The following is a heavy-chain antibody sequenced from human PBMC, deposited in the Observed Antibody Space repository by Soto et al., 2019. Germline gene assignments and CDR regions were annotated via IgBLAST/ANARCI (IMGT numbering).Heavy chain of an antibody. CDR1: GGSFSGYS. CDR3: ARRRRWFGELLP. CDR2: IDHSGST. J-gene: IGHJ5*02. D-gene: IGHD3-10*01. V-gene: IGHV4-34*01. Sequence: SETLSLTCAVYGGSFSGYSWSWIRQSPGKGLEWIGEIDHSGSTNYNSSLKGRVTISVDTSKNQFSLWLSSVTAADTAVYYCARRRRWFGELLPWGQGALVTVSS.